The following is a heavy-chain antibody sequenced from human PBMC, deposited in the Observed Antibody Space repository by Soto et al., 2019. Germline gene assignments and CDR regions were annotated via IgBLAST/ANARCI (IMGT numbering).Heavy chain of an antibody. Sequence: GGSLRLSCAASGFTFSDYYMSWIRQAPGKGLEWLSYSSNSGTYTSYADSVKGRFSISRDNAKNSLFLQINSLRGEDTAIYYCARSGDNYNVLDYWGQGTPVTVSS. CDR3: ARSGDNYNVLDY. D-gene: IGHD3-10*02. V-gene: IGHV3-11*06. J-gene: IGHJ4*02. CDR2: SSNSGTYT. CDR1: GFTFSDYY.